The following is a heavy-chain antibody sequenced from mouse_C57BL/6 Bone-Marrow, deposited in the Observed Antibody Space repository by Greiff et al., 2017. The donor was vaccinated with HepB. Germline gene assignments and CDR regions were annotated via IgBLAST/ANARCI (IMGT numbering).Heavy chain of an antibody. V-gene: IGHV5-12*01. CDR2: ISNGGGST. CDR1: GFTFSDYY. J-gene: IGHJ4*01. Sequence: EVHLVESGGGLVQPGGSLKLSCAASGFTFSDYYMYWVRQTPEKRLEWVAYISNGGGSTYYPDTVKGRFTISRDNAKNTLYLQMSRLKSEDTAMYYCARGDYGISYVYYYAMDYWGQGTSVTVSS. CDR3: ARGDYGISYVYYYAMDY. D-gene: IGHD1-1*01.